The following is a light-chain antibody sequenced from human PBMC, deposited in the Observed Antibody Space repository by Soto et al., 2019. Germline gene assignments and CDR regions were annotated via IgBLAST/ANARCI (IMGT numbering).Light chain of an antibody. CDR1: QSVSSSY. J-gene: IGKJ2*01. Sequence: EIVLTQSPGTLSLSPGERATLSCRASQSVSSSYLAWYQQKPGQAPRLLIYGASSRATGIPDRFSGSGSGTDFTLTISRREPEDFAVDYCQQYGSSPRTFGQGTKLEIK. V-gene: IGKV3-20*01. CDR2: GAS. CDR3: QQYGSSPRT.